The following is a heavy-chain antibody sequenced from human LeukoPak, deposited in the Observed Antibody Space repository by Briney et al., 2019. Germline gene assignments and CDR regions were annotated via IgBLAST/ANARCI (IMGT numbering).Heavy chain of an antibody. J-gene: IGHJ4*02. CDR3: ARVPSPQWLLPYYFDY. Sequence: AETLSLTRTVSGGSISSSSYYWGWIRQPPGKGLEWIGSIYYSGSTYYNPSLKSRVTISVDTSKNQFSLKLSSVTAADTAVYYCARVPSPQWLLPYYFDYWGQGTLVTVSS. CDR1: GGSISSSSYY. V-gene: IGHV4-39*07. CDR2: IYYSGST. D-gene: IGHD3-22*01.